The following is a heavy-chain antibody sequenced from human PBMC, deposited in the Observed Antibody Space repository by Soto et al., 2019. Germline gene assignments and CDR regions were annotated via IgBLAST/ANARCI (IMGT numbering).Heavy chain of an antibody. V-gene: IGHV1-18*01. CDR1: GYIFTSYG. D-gene: IGHD1-26*01. J-gene: IGHJ6*03. CDR3: VKTGIFGSYTSTYYIDV. CDR2: INGKNGDT. Sequence: QAQLVQSGAEVKKPGASVKVSCKTSGYIFTSYGISWVRQAPGQGLEWMGWINGKNGDTNYEQKFQDRVTMITDTSTSTAYMELRSLRSDDTAVYYCVKTGIFGSYTSTYYIDVWGEGTPVTVSS.